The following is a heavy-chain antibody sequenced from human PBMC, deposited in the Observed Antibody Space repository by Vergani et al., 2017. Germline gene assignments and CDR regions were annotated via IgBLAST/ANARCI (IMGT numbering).Heavy chain of an antibody. CDR2: ISWNSGAV. V-gene: IGHV3-9*01. CDR3: TKGSVYYHDSAGHGYDPYTGFDL. Sequence: EVQLLESGGGLAQPGGSLRLSCAASGFTFSDYYMSWIRQAPGKGLEWVSGISWNSGAVDYADSVRGRFTISRDNAKNSLFLEMNSLRFEDTAVYFCTKGSVYYHDSAGHGYDPYTGFDLWGQGTLVTVSS. J-gene: IGHJ3*01. D-gene: IGHD5-12*01. CDR1: GFTFSDYY.